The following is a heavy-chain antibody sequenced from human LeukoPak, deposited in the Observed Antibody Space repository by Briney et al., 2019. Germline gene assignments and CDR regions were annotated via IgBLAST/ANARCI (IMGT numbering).Heavy chain of an antibody. CDR1: GGSISSSSYY. CDR2: IYYSGST. CDR3: ARGKSGSYWPDAFDI. D-gene: IGHD1-26*01. J-gene: IGHJ3*02. V-gene: IGHV4-39*07. Sequence: SETLSLTCTVSGGSISSSSYYWGWIRQPPGKGLEWIGSIYYSGSTYYNPSLKSRVTISVDTSKNQFSLKLSSVTAADTAVYYCARGKSGSYWPDAFDIWGQGTIVTVSS.